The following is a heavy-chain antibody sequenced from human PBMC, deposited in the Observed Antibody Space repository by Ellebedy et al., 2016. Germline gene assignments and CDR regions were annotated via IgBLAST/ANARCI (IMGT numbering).Heavy chain of an antibody. D-gene: IGHD1-26*01. CDR3: ARGDVSGSYSPGPLFY. CDR2: IKQDGSEK. Sequence: GGSLRLXXAASGFTFSSYWMSWVRQAPGKGLEWVANIKQDGSEKYYVDSVKGRFTISRDNAKNSLYLQMNSLRAEDTAVYYCARGDVSGSYSPGPLFYWGQGTLVTVSS. J-gene: IGHJ4*02. V-gene: IGHV3-7*01. CDR1: GFTFSSYW.